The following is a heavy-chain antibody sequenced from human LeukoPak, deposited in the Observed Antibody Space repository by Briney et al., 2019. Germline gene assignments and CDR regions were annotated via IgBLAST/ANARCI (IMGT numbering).Heavy chain of an antibody. CDR3: AKGITMLPDY. D-gene: IGHD3-10*01. V-gene: IGHV3-9*01. J-gene: IGHJ4*02. CDR1: GFSFDDYA. CDR2: ISWNSGSI. Sequence: GGSLRLSCAASGFSFDDYAMHTVRQAPGKGLEWVSGISWNSGSIGYADSVKGRFTISRDNAKNSLYLQMNSLRAEDTALYYCAKGITMLPDYWGQGTLVTVSS.